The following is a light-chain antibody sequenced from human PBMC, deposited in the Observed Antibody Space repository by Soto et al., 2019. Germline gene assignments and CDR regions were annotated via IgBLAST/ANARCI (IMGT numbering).Light chain of an antibody. CDR3: QQYGSSPVT. CDR1: QSVSSY. J-gene: IGKJ1*01. V-gene: IGKV3-20*01. Sequence: EIVLTQSPATLSLSPGERANLSCRASQSVSSYLAWYQQTPGQAPRLLIYDASNRATGIPARFSGSGSGTDFTLTLSRLEPEHFAVYYCQQYGSSPVTCGQGTKGDIK. CDR2: DAS.